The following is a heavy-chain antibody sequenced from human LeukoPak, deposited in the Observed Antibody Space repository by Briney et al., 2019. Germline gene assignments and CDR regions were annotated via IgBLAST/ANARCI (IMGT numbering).Heavy chain of an antibody. D-gene: IGHD3-22*01. V-gene: IGHV1-18*01. CDR3: ARSVVGYFYDSTGYYPLDY. CDR2: ISAYTGNT. Sequence: ASVKVSCKASGYTFTNYGISWVRQAPGQGLEWMGWISAYTGNTNYAQNLQGRVTMTTDTSTGTAYMELRSLRSDDTAVYYRARSVVGYFYDSTGYYPLDYWGQGTLVTVSS. J-gene: IGHJ4*02. CDR1: GYTFTNYG.